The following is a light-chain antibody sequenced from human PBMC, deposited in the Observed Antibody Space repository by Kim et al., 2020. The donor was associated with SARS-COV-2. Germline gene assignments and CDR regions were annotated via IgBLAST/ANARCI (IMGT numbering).Light chain of an antibody. J-gene: IGLJ1*01. CDR3: SSYTSSGTYV. CDR1: SSDLGGNDY. V-gene: IGLV2-14*03. Sequence: GQSLTLSCTETSSDLGGNDYVSWYQQDPGEALTLVVSNVTERPSGVSNRFSGSKSGNTASLSISGLQAEDEADYYCSSYTSSGTYVFGTGTKVTVL. CDR2: NVT.